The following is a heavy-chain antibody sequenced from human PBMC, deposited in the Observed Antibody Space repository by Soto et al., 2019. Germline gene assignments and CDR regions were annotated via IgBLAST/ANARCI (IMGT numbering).Heavy chain of an antibody. J-gene: IGHJ1*01. Sequence: GGSLRLSCAASGFTVSSNYMSWVRQAPGKGLEWVSVIYSGGSTYYADSVKGRFTISRDNSKNTLYLQMNSLRAEDTAVYYCASPKYSSGWRFGYFQHWGQGTLLTVSS. CDR2: IYSGGST. CDR3: ASPKYSSGWRFGYFQH. CDR1: GFTVSSNY. V-gene: IGHV3-53*01. D-gene: IGHD6-19*01.